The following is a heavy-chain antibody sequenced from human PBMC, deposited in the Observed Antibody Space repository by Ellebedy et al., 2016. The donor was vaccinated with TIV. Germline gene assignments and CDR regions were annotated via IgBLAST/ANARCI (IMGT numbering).Heavy chain of an antibody. Sequence: ASVKVSCKASGYTFTSYDINWVRQATGQGLEWMGWMNPNSGNTGYAQKLQGRVTMTTDTSTSTAYMELRSLRSDDTAVYYCARDGMYYGSGSSMRGFDYWGQGTLVTASS. CDR2: MNPNSGNT. D-gene: IGHD3-10*01. CDR1: GYTFTSYD. V-gene: IGHV1-8*01. CDR3: ARDGMYYGSGSSMRGFDY. J-gene: IGHJ4*02.